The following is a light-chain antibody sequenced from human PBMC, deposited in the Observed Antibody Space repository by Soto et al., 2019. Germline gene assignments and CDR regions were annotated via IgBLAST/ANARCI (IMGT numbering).Light chain of an antibody. V-gene: IGLV2-23*02. Sequence: QSVLTQPASVSGSPGQSITISCTGTSSDVGSYNLVSWYQQYPGKAPKLMIYEVNKRPSGVSNRFSGSKSGNTASLTISGLQAEDEADYHCCSYAGSNTLIFGGGTKLTVL. CDR3: CSYAGSNTLI. J-gene: IGLJ2*01. CDR2: EVN. CDR1: SSDVGSYNL.